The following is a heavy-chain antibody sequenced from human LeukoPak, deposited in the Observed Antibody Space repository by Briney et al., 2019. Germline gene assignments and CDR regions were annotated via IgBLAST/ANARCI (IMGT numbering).Heavy chain of an antibody. D-gene: IGHD6-13*01. V-gene: IGHV1-24*01. J-gene: IGHJ4*02. CDR3: ATPGIAAAGTGFDY. Sequence: ASVKVSCKVSGYTLTELSMHWVRQAPGKGLEWMGGFDPEDGETIYAQKFQGRVTMTEDTSTDTAYMELSSLRSEDTAVYYCATPGIAAAGTGFDYWGQGTLVTVSS. CDR2: FDPEDGET. CDR1: GYTLTELS.